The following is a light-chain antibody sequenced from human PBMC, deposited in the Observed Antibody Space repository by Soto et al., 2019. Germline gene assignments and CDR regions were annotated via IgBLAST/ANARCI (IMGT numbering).Light chain of an antibody. CDR3: CSYTAISTVV. Sequence: QSALTQPASVSGSPGQSITISCTGTSSDVGGYNYVSWYQQHPGKAPKIMIYEVSHRPSGVSNRFSGPKSGNTASLTISGLQAEDEADYFCCSYTAISTVVFGGGTKVTVL. V-gene: IGLV2-14*01. CDR1: SSDVGGYNY. CDR2: EVS. J-gene: IGLJ2*01.